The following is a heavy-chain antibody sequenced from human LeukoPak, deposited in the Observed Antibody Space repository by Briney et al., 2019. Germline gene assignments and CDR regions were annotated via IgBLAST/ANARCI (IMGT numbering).Heavy chain of an antibody. CDR1: GFPFSIYT. CDR3: ATDYYCSGGSCYPPD. J-gene: IGHJ4*02. Sequence: GGSLRLSCAASGFPFSIYTMNWVRQAPGKGLEWVSSIRGSSNDIYYADSVKGRFTISRDNAKNSLYLQMNSLRAEDTAVYYCATDYYCSGGSCYPPDWGQGTLVTVSS. V-gene: IGHV3-21*01. CDR2: IRGSSNDI. D-gene: IGHD2-15*01.